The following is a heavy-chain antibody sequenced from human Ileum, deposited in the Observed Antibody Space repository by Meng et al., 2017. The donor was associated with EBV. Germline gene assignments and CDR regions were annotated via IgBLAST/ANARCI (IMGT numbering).Heavy chain of an antibody. CDR1: GGSIRRSSYY. D-gene: IGHD2-2*01. CDR3: ARSIVVVPAAIYY. J-gene: IGHJ4*02. V-gene: IGHV4-39*01. Sequence: LQLQESGLGLGKPSGTLSLTCTGSGGSIRRSSYYWGWIRQPPGKGLEWIGSIYYSGSTYYNPSLKSRVTISVDTSKNQFSLKLSSVTAADTAVYYCARSIVVVPAAIYYWGQGTLVTVSS. CDR2: IYYSGST.